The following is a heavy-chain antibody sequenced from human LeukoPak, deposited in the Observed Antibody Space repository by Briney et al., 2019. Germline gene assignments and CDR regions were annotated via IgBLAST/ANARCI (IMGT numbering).Heavy chain of an antibody. CDR1: GGTFSSYA. Sequence: SVKVSCKASGGTFSSYAISWVRQAPGQGLEWMGGIIPIFGTANYAQKFQGRVTITADESTSTAYMELSSLRSEDTAVYYCARDLELTTERGDWFDPWGQGTLVTVSS. CDR2: IIPIFGTA. J-gene: IGHJ5*02. V-gene: IGHV1-69*13. D-gene: IGHD3-22*01. CDR3: ARDLELTTERGDWFDP.